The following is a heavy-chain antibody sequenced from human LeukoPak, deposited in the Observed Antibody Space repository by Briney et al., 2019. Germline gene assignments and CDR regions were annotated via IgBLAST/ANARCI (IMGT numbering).Heavy chain of an antibody. D-gene: IGHD3-3*01. CDR2: IGADGHYT. J-gene: IGHJ4*02. Sequence: PGGSLRLSCTASTFAFANHEMTWVRQAPGKGLDWVSNIGADGHYTFYADSVKGRFTISRDNSKNTVYLQMNSLRAEDTAVYYCAKGPGDFWSGYSDYWGQGTLVTVSS. CDR3: AKGPGDFWSGYSDY. CDR1: TFAFANHE. V-gene: IGHV3-23*01.